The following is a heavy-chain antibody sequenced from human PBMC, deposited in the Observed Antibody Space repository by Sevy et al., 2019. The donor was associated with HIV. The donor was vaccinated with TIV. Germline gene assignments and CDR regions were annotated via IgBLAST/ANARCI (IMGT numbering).Heavy chain of an antibody. Sequence: SETLSLTCTVSGGSISSYYWSWIRQPAGKGLEWIGRIYTSGSTNYNPSLKSRVTMSVDTSKNQFSLKLSSVTAADTAVYYCARESSNGGYGDVFDYWGQGTLVTASS. CDR2: IYTSGST. D-gene: IGHD4-17*01. J-gene: IGHJ4*02. CDR1: GGSISSYY. CDR3: ARESSNGGYGDVFDY. V-gene: IGHV4-4*07.